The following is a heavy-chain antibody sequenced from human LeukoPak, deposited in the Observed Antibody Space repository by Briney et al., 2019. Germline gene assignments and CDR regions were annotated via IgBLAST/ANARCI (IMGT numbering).Heavy chain of an antibody. Sequence: PGGSLGLSCAASGFTFSSYAMSWVRQAPGKGLEWVSSIPRNGGSTYYADSMKGRFTISRDNSKNTLYVQMNSLRVDDTAVYYCAKAPRFGDHAAEYFYYYMDVWGKGTTVTVSS. CDR3: AKAPRFGDHAAEYFYYYMDV. CDR2: IPRNGGST. D-gene: IGHD3-16*01. CDR1: GFTFSSYA. J-gene: IGHJ6*03. V-gene: IGHV3-23*01.